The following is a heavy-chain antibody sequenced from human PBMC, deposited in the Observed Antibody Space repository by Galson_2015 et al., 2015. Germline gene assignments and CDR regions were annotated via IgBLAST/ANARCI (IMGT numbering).Heavy chain of an antibody. CDR1: GFTFSSYA. V-gene: IGHV3-23*01. D-gene: IGHD3-3*01. CDR3: ARTLSVNFWSGSRAFDI. Sequence: SLRLSCAASGFTFSSYAMTWVRQAPGKGLEWVSAISSSGGRTYYADSVKGRFTISRDNSKNTLYLQMNSLRAEDTAVYYCARTLSVNFWSGSRAFDIWGQGTMVTVSS. CDR2: ISSSGGRT. J-gene: IGHJ3*02.